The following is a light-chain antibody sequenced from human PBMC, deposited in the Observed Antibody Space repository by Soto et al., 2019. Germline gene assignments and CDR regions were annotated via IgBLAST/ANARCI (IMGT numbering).Light chain of an antibody. Sequence: EIVLTQSPVTLSLSPGERGTLSCRASQSVGTSLAWYQQKPGQAPRLLIYGASTRATGIPARFSGSGSGTEFTLTISSLQSEDFAVYYCQQYNNWRGTFGQGTKVDIK. CDR2: GAS. CDR3: QQYNNWRGT. CDR1: QSVGTS. V-gene: IGKV3-15*01. J-gene: IGKJ1*01.